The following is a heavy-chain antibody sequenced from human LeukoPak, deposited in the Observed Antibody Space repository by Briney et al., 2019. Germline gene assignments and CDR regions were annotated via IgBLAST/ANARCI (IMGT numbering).Heavy chain of an antibody. CDR2: ISGSGGST. CDR1: GFTFRTYG. D-gene: IGHD4-23*01. V-gene: IGHV3-23*01. Sequence: GGSLRLSCAASGFTFRTYGMSWVRQAPGKGLEWVSGISGSGGSTYYAESVKGRFTISRDNSKNTLYLQMNGLRAEDTAVYYCTKGTTVAHYYFDYWGQGTLVTVSS. J-gene: IGHJ4*02. CDR3: TKGTTVAHYYFDY.